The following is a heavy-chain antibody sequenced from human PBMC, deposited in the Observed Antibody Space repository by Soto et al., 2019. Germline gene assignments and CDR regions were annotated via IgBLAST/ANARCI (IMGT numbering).Heavy chain of an antibody. CDR3: ARLLQDYDFWSGYYPSLQERYYMDV. V-gene: IGHV4-59*13. CDR1: GRSIRSYY. J-gene: IGHJ6*03. D-gene: IGHD3-3*01. CDR2: IYYSGST. Sequence: SETLSLTCTLSGRSIRSYYWSRIGPPPGKGPERIGYIYYSGSTNYNPSLKSRVTISVDTSKNQFSLKLSSVTAADTAVYYCARLLQDYDFWSGYYPSLQERYYMDVWGKGTTVT.